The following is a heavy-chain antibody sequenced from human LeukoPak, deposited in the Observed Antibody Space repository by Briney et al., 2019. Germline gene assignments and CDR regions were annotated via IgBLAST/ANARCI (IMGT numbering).Heavy chain of an antibody. CDR2: IKEDESQK. CDR3: ARSKTRERPVDY. J-gene: IGHJ4*02. D-gene: IGHD5-24*01. V-gene: IGHV3-7*01. Sequence: PGESLRLSCAASGFTFSSYWMTWVRRAPGKGPEWVAHIKEDESQKYYVDSVKGRFTISRDNAKNSLYLQMNSLRGEDTAVYYCARSKTRERPVDYWGQGTLVTVSS. CDR1: GFTFSSYW.